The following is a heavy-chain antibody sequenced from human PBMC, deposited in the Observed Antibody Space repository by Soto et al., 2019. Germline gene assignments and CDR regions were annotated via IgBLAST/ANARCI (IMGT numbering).Heavy chain of an antibody. CDR1: GFTFSSYS. D-gene: IGHD3-9*01. V-gene: IGHV3-48*02. CDR2: ISSSSSTI. J-gene: IGHJ5*02. CDR3: ARDASSETFLTGYYFWFDP. Sequence: GGSLRLSCAASGFTFSSYSMNWVRQAPGKGLEWVSYISSSSSTIYYADSVKGRFTISRDNAKNSLYLQMNSLRDEDTAVYYCARDASSETFLTGYYFWFDPWGQGTLVTVSS.